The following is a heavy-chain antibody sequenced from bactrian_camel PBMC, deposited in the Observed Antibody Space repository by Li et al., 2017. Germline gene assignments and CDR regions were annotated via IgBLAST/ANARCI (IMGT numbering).Heavy chain of an antibody. CDR3: AADDVPENWPCGLVVKSEFNY. CDR1: GNIFNTHC. CDR2: IDSDGST. Sequence: HVQLVESGGGSVQAGGSLRLSCAASGNIFNTHCVAWFRQAPGKEREGVAAIDSDGSTSYADSVKGRFTISKDNAKNTLYLQMNSLKPEDTARYYCAADDVPENWPCGLVVKSEFNYWGQGTQVTVS. V-gene: IGHV3S53*01. D-gene: IGHD7*01. J-gene: IGHJ4*01.